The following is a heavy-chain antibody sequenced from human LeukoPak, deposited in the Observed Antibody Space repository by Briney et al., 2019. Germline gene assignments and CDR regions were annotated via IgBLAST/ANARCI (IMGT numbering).Heavy chain of an antibody. D-gene: IGHD3-9*01. CDR2: MSYDVTNK. J-gene: IGHJ3*02. CDR1: GFTFSSHW. V-gene: IGHV3-30-3*01. CDR3: AREKSSSYGFDSFDI. Sequence: QPGGSLRLSCAASGFTFSSHWMHWVRQAPGKGLEWVAVMSYDVTNKYYADSVKGRFTISRDNSKSTLYLQMNSLRAEDTAVYYCAREKSSSYGFDSFDIWGQGTMVTVSS.